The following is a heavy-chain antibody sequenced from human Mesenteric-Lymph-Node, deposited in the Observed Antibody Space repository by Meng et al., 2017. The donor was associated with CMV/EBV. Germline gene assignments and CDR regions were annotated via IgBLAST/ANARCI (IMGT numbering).Heavy chain of an antibody. D-gene: IGHD3-10*01. Sequence: SVFTFSKPWLNWVRQAPGKGLDWVGRIKGKSEYGTTDYAAPLKGRFTISRDDSKNTLYLQMNSLKTEDTAVYYCTTDFDYSGSGSYRYWGQGTLVTVSS. CDR1: VFTFSKPW. V-gene: IGHV3-15*01. CDR3: TTDFDYSGSGSYRY. CDR2: IKGKSEYGTT. J-gene: IGHJ4*02.